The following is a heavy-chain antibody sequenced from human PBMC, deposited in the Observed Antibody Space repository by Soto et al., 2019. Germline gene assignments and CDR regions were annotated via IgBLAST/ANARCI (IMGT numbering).Heavy chain of an antibody. CDR3: ARRTRWNDGGYYQYRMDA. CDR1: GYIFTSFD. Sequence: APVKVSCKGSGYIFTSFDYSWVRQAPGQRREWMGWISAYNDKASYAQNVQGRVTMNTDTSTSTAYMELRSLRSDDTAVCYCARRTRWNDGGYYQYRMDAWGQGTTVTVSS. V-gene: IGHV1-18*01. D-gene: IGHD1-1*01. CDR2: ISAYNDKA. J-gene: IGHJ6*02.